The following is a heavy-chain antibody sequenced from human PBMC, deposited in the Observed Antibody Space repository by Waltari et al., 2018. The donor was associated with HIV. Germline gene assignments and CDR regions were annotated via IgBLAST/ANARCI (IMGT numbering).Heavy chain of an antibody. CDR3: ARGRSPYSSGWYASEY. CDR2: INHSGST. D-gene: IGHD6-19*01. Sequence: QVQLQQWGAGLLKPSETLSLTCAVYGGSFSGYYWSWIRQPPGKGLEWIGEINHSGSTNYKPPLKSRVTISVDTSNNQFSLKLSSVTAADTAVYYCARGRSPYSSGWYASEYWGQGTLVTVSS. J-gene: IGHJ4*02. V-gene: IGHV4-34*01. CDR1: GGSFSGYY.